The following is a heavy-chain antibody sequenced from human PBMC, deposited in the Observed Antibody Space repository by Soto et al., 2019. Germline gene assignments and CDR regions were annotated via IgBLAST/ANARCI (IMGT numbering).Heavy chain of an antibody. CDR3: AKAVGATTDWFEP. J-gene: IGHJ5*02. Sequence: DSVKGRFTISRDNSKNTLYLQMNSLRAEDTAVYYCAKAVGATTDWFEPWGQGTLVTVSS. D-gene: IGHD1-26*01. V-gene: IGHV3-30*02.